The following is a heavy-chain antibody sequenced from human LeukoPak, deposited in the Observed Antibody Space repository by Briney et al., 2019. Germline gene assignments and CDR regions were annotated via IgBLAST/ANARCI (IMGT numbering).Heavy chain of an antibody. CDR1: GFTFSSYG. CDR2: IWYDGSNK. Sequence: GGSLRLSCAASGFTFSSYGMHWVRQAPGKGLEWVAVIWYDGSNKYYADSVKGRFTISRDNSKKTLYLQVNRLRAEHTALYYCARGKSSDYDILTGKNWFDPWGQGTLVTVSS. D-gene: IGHD3-9*01. V-gene: IGHV3-33*01. CDR3: ARGKSSDYDILTGKNWFDP. J-gene: IGHJ5*02.